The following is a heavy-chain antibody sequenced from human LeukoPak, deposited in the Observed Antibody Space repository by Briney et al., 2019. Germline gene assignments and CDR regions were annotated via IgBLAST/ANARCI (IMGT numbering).Heavy chain of an antibody. Sequence: RSGGSLRLSYAVSGFTFNDYGMSWVRQAPGKGLEWVSGINWNGGSTDYADSVKGRFTISRDNAKNSLYLQMNSLTAEDTALYYCARPYSYESTALDYWGQGTLVIVSS. J-gene: IGHJ4*02. V-gene: IGHV3-20*03. CDR3: ARPYSYESTALDY. CDR1: GFTFNDYG. CDR2: INWNGGST. D-gene: IGHD3-22*01.